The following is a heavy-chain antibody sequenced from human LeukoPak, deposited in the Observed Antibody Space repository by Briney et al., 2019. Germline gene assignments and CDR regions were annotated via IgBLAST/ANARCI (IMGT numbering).Heavy chain of an antibody. V-gene: IGHV3-7*01. CDR3: AREGRPYYDFWSGYYRIPYYYYGMDV. J-gene: IGHJ6*02. D-gene: IGHD3-3*01. Sequence: PGGSLRLSCAASGFTFSSYWMSWVRQAPGKGLEWVANIKQDGSEKYYVDSVKGRFTISRDNAKNSLYLQMNSLRAEDTAVYYCAREGRPYYDFWSGYYRIPYYYYGMDVWGQGTTVTVSS. CDR1: GFTFSSYW. CDR2: IKQDGSEK.